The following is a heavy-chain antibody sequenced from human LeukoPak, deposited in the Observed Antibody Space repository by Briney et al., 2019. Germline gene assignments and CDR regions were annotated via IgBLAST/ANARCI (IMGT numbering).Heavy chain of an antibody. CDR1: GGSFSGYY. J-gene: IGHJ6*02. CDR2: INHSGST. Sequence: SETLSLTCAVYGGSFSGYYWSWIRQPPGKELEWIGEINHSGSTNYNPSLKSRVTISVDTSKNQFSLKLSSVTAADTAVYYCARGPSFPQPAAQGGYYYYGMDVWGQGTTVTVSS. V-gene: IGHV4-34*01. D-gene: IGHD2-2*01. CDR3: ARGPSFPQPAAQGGYYYYGMDV.